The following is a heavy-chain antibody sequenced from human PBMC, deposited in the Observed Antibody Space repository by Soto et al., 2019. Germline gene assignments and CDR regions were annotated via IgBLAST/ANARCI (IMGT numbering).Heavy chain of an antibody. CDR1: GGSISSSSYY. CDR3: AGGLYGSGSYLYWYFDL. CDR2: IYYSGST. D-gene: IGHD3-10*01. V-gene: IGHV4-39*01. J-gene: IGHJ2*01. Sequence: SETLSLTCTVSGGSISSSSYYWGWIRQPPGKGLEWIGSIYYSGSTYYNPSLKSRVTISVDTSKNQFSLKLSSVTAADTAVYYCAGGLYGSGSYLYWYFDLWGRGTLVTVSS.